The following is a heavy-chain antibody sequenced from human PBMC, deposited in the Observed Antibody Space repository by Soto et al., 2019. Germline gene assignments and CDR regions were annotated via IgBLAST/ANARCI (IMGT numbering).Heavy chain of an antibody. V-gene: IGHV5-51*01. J-gene: IGHJ6*02. D-gene: IGHD3-3*01. CDR2: IYPGDSDT. CDR3: ARTGFWSCYYEAYYYYGMDV. CDR1: GYSFTSYW. Sequence: GESLKISCKGSGYSFTSYWIGWVRQMPGKGLEWMGIIYPGDSDTRYSPSFQGQVTISADKSISTAYLQWSSLKASDTAMYYCARTGFWSCYYEAYYYYGMDVWGQGTTVPVSS.